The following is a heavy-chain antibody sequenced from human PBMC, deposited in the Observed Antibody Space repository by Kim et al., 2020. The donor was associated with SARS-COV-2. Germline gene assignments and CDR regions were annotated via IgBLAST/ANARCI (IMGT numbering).Heavy chain of an antibody. J-gene: IGHJ4*02. D-gene: IGHD6-13*01. CDR2: IYYSGST. V-gene: IGHV4-39*07. Sequence: SGTLSLTCTVSGGSISSSSYYWGWIRQPPGKGLEWIGSIYYSGSTYYNPSLKSRVTISVDTSKNQFSLKLSSVTAADTAVYYCARDPDASSWSYYFDYWGQGTLVTVSS. CDR3: ARDPDASSWSYYFDY. CDR1: GGSISSSSYY.